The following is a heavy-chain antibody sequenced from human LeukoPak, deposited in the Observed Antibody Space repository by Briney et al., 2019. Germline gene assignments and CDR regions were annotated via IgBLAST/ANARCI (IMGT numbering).Heavy chain of an antibody. Sequence: GGSLRLSCEASGFTFRSYNMNWVRQAPGKGLEWVSYIYMSSSTIYYADSVKGRFTISRDNAKNSLYLQMNSLRAEDTAVYYCARFYGGGWLDYWGQGTLVTVSS. CDR1: GFTFRSYN. V-gene: IGHV3-48*04. CDR3: ARFYGGGWLDY. CDR2: IYMSSSTI. D-gene: IGHD6-19*01. J-gene: IGHJ4*02.